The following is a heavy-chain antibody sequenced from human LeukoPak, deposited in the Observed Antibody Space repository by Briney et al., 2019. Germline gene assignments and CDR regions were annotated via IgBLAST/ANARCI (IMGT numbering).Heavy chain of an antibody. CDR1: GGSISSISYY. V-gene: IGHV4-39*01. CDR2: IYYTGST. D-gene: IGHD1-20*01. J-gene: IGHJ3*01. CDR3: VRLNWRRKAFDV. Sequence: PSETLSLTCTISGGSISSISYYWGWIRQPPGKGLEWIGSIYYTGSTYYNPSLKSRVTVSVDTSKNQFSLNLRSVTAADTAVYYCVRLNWRRKAFDVWGQGTMVTVSS.